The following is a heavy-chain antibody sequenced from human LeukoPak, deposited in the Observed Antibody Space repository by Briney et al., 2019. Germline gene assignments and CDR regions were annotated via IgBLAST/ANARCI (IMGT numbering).Heavy chain of an antibody. D-gene: IGHD6-13*01. CDR1: GFTFSSYA. CDR3: ARFIAAPYYFDY. CDR2: ISGRGGST. J-gene: IGHJ4*02. Sequence: GGSLRLSCAASGFTFSSYAMSWVRQAPGKGLEWVSAISGRGGSTYYADSVKGRFTISTDNSKNTLYLQMNSLRAEDTAVYYCARFIAAPYYFDYWGRGTLVTVSS. V-gene: IGHV3-23*01.